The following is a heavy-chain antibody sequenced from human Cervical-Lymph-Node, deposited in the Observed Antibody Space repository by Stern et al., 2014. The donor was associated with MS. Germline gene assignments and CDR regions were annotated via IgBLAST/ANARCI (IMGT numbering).Heavy chain of an antibody. J-gene: IGHJ4*02. D-gene: IGHD2-21*02. CDR3: ARVGPRLRKDFDY. CDR1: GYNFTSYW. Sequence: VQLVQSGAEVKKSGESLKISCKGSGYNFTSYWIGWVRQMPGKGLEWMGIIYPGDSDTRYSPSLQGQVTISADKSITTAYLEWSALKASDTAFYYCARVGPRLRKDFDYWGQGTLITVS. V-gene: IGHV5-51*01. CDR2: IYPGDSDT.